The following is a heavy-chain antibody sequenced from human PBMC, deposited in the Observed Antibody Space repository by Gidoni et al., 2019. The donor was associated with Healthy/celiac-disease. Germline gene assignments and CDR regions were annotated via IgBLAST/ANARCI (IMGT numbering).Heavy chain of an antibody. CDR3: ARVSAIFPGPLDWFDP. CDR1: GYTFTSYG. CDR2: ISAYKGNT. Sequence: QVQLVQSGAEVKKPGASVKVSCKASGYTFTSYGISWVRQAPGQGLEWMGWISAYKGNTNYAQKLQGRGTMTTDTSTSTAYMELRSLRSDDTAVYYCARVSAIFPGPLDWFDPWGQGTLVTVSS. D-gene: IGHD3-3*01. V-gene: IGHV1-18*04. J-gene: IGHJ5*02.